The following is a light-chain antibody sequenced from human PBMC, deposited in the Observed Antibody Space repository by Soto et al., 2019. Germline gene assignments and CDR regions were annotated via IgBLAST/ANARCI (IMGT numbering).Light chain of an antibody. Sequence: QTVVTQPPSASGSPGQSVTISCSGTSTDVGASNYVSWYQQHPGKAPKLMIYDVSNRPSGASNRFSGSKSGNTASLTISGLQAEDEADYYCSSFTNTYSYVFGTGTKLTVL. CDR2: DVS. CDR3: SSFTNTYSYV. J-gene: IGLJ1*01. CDR1: STDVGASNY. V-gene: IGLV2-14*01.